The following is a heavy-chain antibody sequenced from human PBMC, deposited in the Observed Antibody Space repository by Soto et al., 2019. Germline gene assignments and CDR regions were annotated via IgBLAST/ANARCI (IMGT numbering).Heavy chain of an antibody. CDR2: IIPIFGTA. V-gene: IGHV1-69*01. CDR3: ARDRCSGGSCYSEYYYYYYGMDV. CDR1: GGTFSSYA. J-gene: IGHJ6*02. Sequence: QVQLVQSGAEVKKPGSSVKVSCKASGGTFSSYAISWVRQAPGQGLEWMGGIIPIFGTANYAQKFQGRVTITADESTSTAYMELSSLRSEDTAVYYCARDRCSGGSCYSEYYYYYYGMDVWGQGTTVTVSS. D-gene: IGHD2-15*01.